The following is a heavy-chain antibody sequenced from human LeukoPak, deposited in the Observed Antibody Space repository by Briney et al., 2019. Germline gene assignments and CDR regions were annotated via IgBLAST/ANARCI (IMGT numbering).Heavy chain of an antibody. CDR1: GFTFRSYG. J-gene: IGHJ4*02. CDR3: AKVLAVVGRCG. CDR2: ISYDGSNK. Sequence: GGSLRLSCAASGFTFRSYGMRWVRQAPGKGLEWVAVISYDGSNKYYADSVKGRFTISRDNSKNTLYLQMNSLRAEDTAVYYCAKVLAVVGRCGWGQGTLVTVSS. V-gene: IGHV3-30*18. D-gene: IGHD6-19*01.